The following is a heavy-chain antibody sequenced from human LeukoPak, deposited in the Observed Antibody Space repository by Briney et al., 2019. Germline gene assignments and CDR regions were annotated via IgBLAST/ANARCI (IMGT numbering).Heavy chain of an antibody. J-gene: IGHJ6*02. D-gene: IGHD2-2*01. CDR3: ARDCSSTSCYYYYGMDV. V-gene: IGHV3-30*03. CDR1: GFTFSRNG. CDR2: ISYDDGSNK. Sequence: GRSLRLSRTASGFTFSRNGMHWVRQAPGKGLEWVAVISYDDGSNKYYADSVKGRFTISRDNSKNTLYLEMNSLRAEDTAVYYCARDCSSTSCYYYYGMDVRGQGTTVTVSS.